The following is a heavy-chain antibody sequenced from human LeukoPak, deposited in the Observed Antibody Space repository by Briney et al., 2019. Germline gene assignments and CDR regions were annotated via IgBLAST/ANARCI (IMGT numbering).Heavy chain of an antibody. CDR3: ARWARYGDYEGFDY. Sequence: PSETLSLTCTVSGGSISSYYWSWIRQPPGKGLEWIGYIYYSGSTNYNPSLKSRVTISVDTSKNQFSLKLSSVTAADTAVYYCARWARYGDYEGFDYWGQGTLVTVSS. D-gene: IGHD4-17*01. V-gene: IGHV4-59*01. CDR2: IYYSGST. CDR1: GGSISSYY. J-gene: IGHJ4*02.